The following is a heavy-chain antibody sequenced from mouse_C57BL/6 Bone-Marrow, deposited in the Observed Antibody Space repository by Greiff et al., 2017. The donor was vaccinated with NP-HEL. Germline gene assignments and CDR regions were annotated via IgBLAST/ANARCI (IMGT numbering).Heavy chain of an antibody. CDR3: ARLTTTFDY. V-gene: IGHV5-4*03. D-gene: IGHD1-1*01. Sequence: DVKLVESGGGLVKPGGSLKLSCAASGFTFSSYAMSWVRQTPEKRLEWVATISDGGSYTYYPDNVKGRFTISRDNAKNNLYLQMSHLKSEDTAMYYCARLTTTFDYWGQGTTLTVSS. CDR1: GFTFSSYA. J-gene: IGHJ2*01. CDR2: ISDGGSYT.